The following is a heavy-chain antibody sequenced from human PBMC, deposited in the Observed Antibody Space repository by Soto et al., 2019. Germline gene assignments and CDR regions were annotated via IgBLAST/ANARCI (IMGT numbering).Heavy chain of an antibody. CDR2: VFYTGFT. D-gene: IGHD1-20*01. V-gene: IGHV4-39*01. J-gene: IGHJ4*02. CDR3: ATSQKGYNWNYFDH. Sequence: QLQLQESGPGLVKPSETLSLTCAVSGASISGSYYYWAWLRQSPGKGPEWIGSVFYTGFTSYNPSLESRVSVSVDTSKSQCYLKLSAVTAADTAVYYCATSQKGYNWNYFDHWGQGALVTVSS. CDR1: GASISGSYYY.